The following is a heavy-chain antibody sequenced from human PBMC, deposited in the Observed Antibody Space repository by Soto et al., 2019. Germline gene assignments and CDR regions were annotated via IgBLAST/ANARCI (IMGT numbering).Heavy chain of an antibody. CDR3: AKDPPSERMQPDYGMDV. D-gene: IGHD6-13*01. Sequence: PGGSLRLSCAASGFTVGSNYMSWVRQAPGKGLEWVSVIYSEGTPYYADSVKGRFTISRDNSKNTLYLQMNSLRVEDTAVYYCAKDPPSERMQPDYGMDVWGQGTTVTVSS. V-gene: IGHV3-53*01. J-gene: IGHJ6*02. CDR2: IYSEGTP. CDR1: GFTVGSNY.